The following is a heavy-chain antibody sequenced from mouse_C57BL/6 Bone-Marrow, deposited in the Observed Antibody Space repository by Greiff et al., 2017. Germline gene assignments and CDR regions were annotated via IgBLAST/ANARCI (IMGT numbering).Heavy chain of an antibody. V-gene: IGHV1-64*01. CDR1: GYTFTSYW. CDR2: IHPNSGST. Sequence: QVQLQQPGAELVKPGASVKLSCKASGYTFTSYWMHWVKQRPGQGLEWIGMIHPNSGSTNYNEKFKSKATLTVDKSSSTAYMQLSSLTSEDSAVYYCGRGVYYDSSDYWGQGTTLTVTS. D-gene: IGHD1-1*01. CDR3: GRGVYYDSSDY. J-gene: IGHJ2*01.